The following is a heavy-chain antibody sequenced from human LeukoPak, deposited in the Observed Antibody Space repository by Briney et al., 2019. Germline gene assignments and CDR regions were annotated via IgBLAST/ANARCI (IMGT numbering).Heavy chain of an antibody. CDR2: ISGSGGST. Sequence: PGGSLRLSCAASGFTFSSYAMSWVRQAPGKGLEWVSAISGSGGSTCYADSVKGRFTISRDNSKNTLYLQMDSLRAEDTAVYYCAKDHETYYYDSSGYYYWGRGTLVTVSS. CDR3: AKDHETYYYDSSGYYY. V-gene: IGHV3-23*01. CDR1: GFTFSSYA. J-gene: IGHJ4*02. D-gene: IGHD3-22*01.